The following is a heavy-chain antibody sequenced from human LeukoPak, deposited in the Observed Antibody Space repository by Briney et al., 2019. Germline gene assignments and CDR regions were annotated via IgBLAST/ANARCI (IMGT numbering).Heavy chain of an antibody. CDR3: ARDVGEYCSSTNCYASHY. D-gene: IGHD2-2*01. Sequence: ASVTVSCKASGYTFTGYYMHWVRQAPGQGLEWMGWINPNSGGTNYAQKFQGRVTMTRDTSISTAYMELSRLRSDDTAVYYCARDVGEYCSSTNCYASHYWGQGTLVTVSS. CDR1: GYTFTGYY. CDR2: INPNSGGT. J-gene: IGHJ4*02. V-gene: IGHV1-2*02.